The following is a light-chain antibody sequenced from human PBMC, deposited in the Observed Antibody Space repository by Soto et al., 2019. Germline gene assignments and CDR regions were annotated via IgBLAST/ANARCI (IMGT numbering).Light chain of an antibody. CDR2: EVN. CDR1: SSDVGAYNY. J-gene: IGLJ2*01. V-gene: IGLV2-8*01. CDR3: SSYGGSKV. Sequence: QSVLTQPPSASGSPGQSVAISCTGTSSDVGAYNYVSWYQQHPGKAPKLMIYEVNKRPSGVPDRFFGSKSGNTASLTVSGLQAEDEADYYCSSYGGSKVFGGGTKVTVL.